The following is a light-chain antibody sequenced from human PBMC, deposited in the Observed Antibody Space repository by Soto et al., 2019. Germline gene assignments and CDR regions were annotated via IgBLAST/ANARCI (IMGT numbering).Light chain of an antibody. J-gene: IGLJ3*02. V-gene: IGLV7-46*01. CDR1: TGPVTSGHY. Sequence: QAVVTQEPSLTVSPGGTVTLTCGSSTGPVTSGHYSYWCQQKPGQAPRTLIYDTSNTHSWTPARFSGSLLGGKAALTLSGAQPEDEADYYCLLSYTGASWVFGGGTQLTVL. CDR2: DTS. CDR3: LLSYTGASWV.